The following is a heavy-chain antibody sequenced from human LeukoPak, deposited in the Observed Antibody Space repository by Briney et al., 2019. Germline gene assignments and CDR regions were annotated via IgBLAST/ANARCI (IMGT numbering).Heavy chain of an antibody. V-gene: IGHV1-18*01. CDR3: ARVTITMIVVAGY. Sequence: ASVKVSCKASGYTFINYGISWVRQAPGQGLEWMGWISGYNGSTNYAQKLQGRVTMTTDTSRSTAYMELRSLRSDDTAVYYCARVTITMIVVAGYWGQGTLVTVSS. J-gene: IGHJ4*02. D-gene: IGHD3-22*01. CDR2: ISGYNGST. CDR1: GYTFINYG.